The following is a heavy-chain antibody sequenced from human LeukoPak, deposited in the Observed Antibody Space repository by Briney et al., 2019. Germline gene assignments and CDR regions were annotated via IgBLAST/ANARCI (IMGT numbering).Heavy chain of an antibody. Sequence: ASVKVSCKASGYTFTGYYMHWVRQAPGQGLEWMGWINPNSGGTNYAQKFQGRVTMTRDTSISTAYMELSRLRSDDTAVYYYASERSGYFKSWYFDYWGQGTLVTVSS. J-gene: IGHJ4*02. D-gene: IGHD3-3*01. V-gene: IGHV1-2*02. CDR3: ASERSGYFKSWYFDY. CDR2: INPNSGGT. CDR1: GYTFTGYY.